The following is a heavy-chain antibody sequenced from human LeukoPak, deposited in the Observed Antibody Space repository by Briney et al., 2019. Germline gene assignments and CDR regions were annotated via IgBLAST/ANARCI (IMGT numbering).Heavy chain of an antibody. Sequence: GASVKVSCKASGYTFTSYGISWVRQAPGQGPEWMGWISAYNGNTNYAQKLQGRVTMTTDTSTSTAYMELRSLRSDDTAVYYCASNLYCSSTSCYSNWFDPWGQGTLVTVSS. CDR2: ISAYNGNT. J-gene: IGHJ5*02. D-gene: IGHD2-2*01. CDR3: ASNLYCSSTSCYSNWFDP. V-gene: IGHV1-18*01. CDR1: GYTFTSYG.